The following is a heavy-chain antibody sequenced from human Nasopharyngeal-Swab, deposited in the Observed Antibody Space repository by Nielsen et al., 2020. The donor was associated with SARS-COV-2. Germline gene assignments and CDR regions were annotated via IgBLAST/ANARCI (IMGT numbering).Heavy chain of an antibody. J-gene: IGHJ4*02. CDR3: ARDSKVRVVGFDY. CDR2: IKQDGSEK. D-gene: IGHD3-10*01. Sequence: GGSLRLSCAASGFTFSSYWMSWVRQAPGKGLEWVANIKQDGSEKYYVDSVKGRFTISRDNAKNSLYLQMNSLRAEDTAVHYCARDSKVRVVGFDYWGQGTLVTVSS. CDR1: GFTFSSYW. V-gene: IGHV3-7*01.